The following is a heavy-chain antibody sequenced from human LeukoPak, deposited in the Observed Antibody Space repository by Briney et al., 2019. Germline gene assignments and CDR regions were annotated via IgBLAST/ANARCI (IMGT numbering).Heavy chain of an antibody. D-gene: IGHD2-21*01. CDR2: ISSSSSYI. V-gene: IGHV3-21*01. J-gene: IGHJ4*02. CDR3: ARDRIPGYFDY. CDR1: GFTFTSYA. Sequence: GSLRLSCVASGFTFTSYAMNWVRQAPGKGLEWVSSISSSSSYIYYADSVKGRFTISRDNAKNSLYLQMNSLRAEDTAVYYCARDRIPGYFDYWGQGTLVTVSS.